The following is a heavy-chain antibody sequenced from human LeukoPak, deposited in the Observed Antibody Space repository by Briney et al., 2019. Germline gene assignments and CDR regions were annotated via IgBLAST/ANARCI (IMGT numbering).Heavy chain of an antibody. D-gene: IGHD5-18*01. J-gene: IGHJ4*02. CDR2: INHSGST. CDR1: GGSFSGYY. CDR3: ARTWIQLRRLDY. Sequence: SETLSLTCAVYGGSFSGYYWSWIRQPPGKGLEWIGEINHSGSTNYNPSLKSRVTISVDTSKNQFSLKLSSVTAADTAVYYCARTWIQLRRLDYWGQGTLVTVSS. V-gene: IGHV4-34*01.